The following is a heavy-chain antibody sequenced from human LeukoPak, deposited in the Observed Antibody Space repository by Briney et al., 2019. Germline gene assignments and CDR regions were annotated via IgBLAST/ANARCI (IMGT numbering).Heavy chain of an antibody. CDR3: ARGPTTYYDFWSGYYAY. J-gene: IGHJ4*02. CDR2: INSDGSST. Sequence: PGGSLRLSCAASGFTFSSYWMHWVRQAPGKGLVWVSRINSDGSSTSYADSVKGRFTISRDNAKSTLYLQMNSLRAEDTAVYDCARGPTTYYDFWSGYYAYWGQGTLVTVSS. V-gene: IGHV3-74*01. CDR1: GFTFSSYW. D-gene: IGHD3-3*01.